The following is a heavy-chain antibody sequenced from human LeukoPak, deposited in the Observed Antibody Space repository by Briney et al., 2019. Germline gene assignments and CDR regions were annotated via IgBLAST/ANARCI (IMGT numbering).Heavy chain of an antibody. CDR2: ISTSGST. D-gene: IGHD1-7*01. V-gene: IGHV4-4*09. CDR1: GASISSHY. Sequence: SETLSLTCTVSGASISSHYWSLIRQPPGKGLEYIGYISTSGSTNYNPSLKSRVTISVDTSKNQFSLKLRSVTAADTAIYYCARLTPITRTTDYFDYWGQGALVTVSS. CDR3: ARLTPITRTTDYFDY. J-gene: IGHJ4*02.